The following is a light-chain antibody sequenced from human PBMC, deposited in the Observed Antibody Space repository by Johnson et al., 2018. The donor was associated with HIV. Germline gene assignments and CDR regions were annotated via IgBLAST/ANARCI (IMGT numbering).Light chain of an antibody. V-gene: IGLV1-51*02. CDR3: GTWDTSRSAGVL. Sequence: QSVLSQPPSVSAAPGQKVTISCSGSSSDMGNYAVSWYQQLPGTAPKLLIYENNKRPSGIPDRFSGSKSGTSATLAIPGLHTGEEADYYCGTWDTSRSAGVLFGSGTRVTV. J-gene: IGLJ1*01. CDR2: ENN. CDR1: SSDMGNYA.